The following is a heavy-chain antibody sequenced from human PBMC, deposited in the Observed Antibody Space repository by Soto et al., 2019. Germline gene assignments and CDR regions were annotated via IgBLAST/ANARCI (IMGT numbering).Heavy chain of an antibody. CDR3: SRVIAAAADFAY. D-gene: IGHD6-13*01. CDR2: ISAYNGNT. CDR1: GYTFTSYG. V-gene: IGHV1-18*01. Sequence: QVQLVQSGAEVKKPGASVKVSCKASGYTFTSYGISWVRQAPGQGLEWMGWISAYNGNTNYAQKLQGRVTMTPDTSTNTAYMELRNLRSDDTAVYYCSRVIAAAADFAYWGQGTLVTVYS. J-gene: IGHJ4*02.